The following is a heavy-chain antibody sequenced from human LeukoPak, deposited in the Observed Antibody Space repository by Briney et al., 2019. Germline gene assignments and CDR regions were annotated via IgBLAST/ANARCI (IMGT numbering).Heavy chain of an antibody. Sequence: PSETLSLTCTVSGGSISSYYWSWIRQPPGKGLEWIGYIYYSGSTNYNPSLKSRVTISVDTSKNQFSLKLSSVTAADTAVYYCARIYRHDAFDIWGQGTMVTVSS. J-gene: IGHJ3*02. V-gene: IGHV4-59*08. D-gene: IGHD4-4*01. CDR2: IYYSGST. CDR3: ARIYRHDAFDI. CDR1: GGSISSYY.